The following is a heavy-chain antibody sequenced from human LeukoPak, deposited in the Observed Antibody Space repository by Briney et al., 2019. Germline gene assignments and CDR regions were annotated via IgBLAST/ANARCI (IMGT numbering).Heavy chain of an antibody. Sequence: GGSLRLSCAASGFTFSIYTINWVRQAPGKGLEWVSSISSSSSYIYYADSVKGRLTISRDNAKNSLYLQMNSLRAEETAVYYCARGDGRGSYKDYYFDYWGQGTLVTVSS. CDR1: GFTFSIYT. CDR3: ARGDGRGSYKDYYFDY. CDR2: ISSSSSYI. V-gene: IGHV3-21*01. J-gene: IGHJ4*02. D-gene: IGHD1-26*01.